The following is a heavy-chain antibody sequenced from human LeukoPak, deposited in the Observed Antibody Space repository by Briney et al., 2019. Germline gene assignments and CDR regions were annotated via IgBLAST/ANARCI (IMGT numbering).Heavy chain of an antibody. CDR1: EFTFSSYS. D-gene: IGHD4-17*01. CDR3: ATVRSGSDTVSDY. J-gene: IGHJ4*02. CDR2: ISSSSSYI. V-gene: IGHV3-21*01. Sequence: PGGSLRLSCAASEFTFSSYSMNWVRQAPGKGLEWVSSISSSSSYIYYADSVKGRFTISRDNAKNSLYLQMNSLRAEDTAVYYCATVRSGSDTVSDYWGQGTLVTVSS.